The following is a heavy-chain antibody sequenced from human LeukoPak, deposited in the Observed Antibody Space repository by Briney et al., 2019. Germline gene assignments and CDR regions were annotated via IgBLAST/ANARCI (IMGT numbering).Heavy chain of an antibody. J-gene: IGHJ4*02. Sequence: SGTLSLTCAVYGGSFSGYYWSWIRQPPGKGLEWIGEINHSGSTNYNPSLKSRVTISVDTSKNQFSLKLSSVTAADTAVYYCARHSYYYGSGSYFDYWGQGTLVTVSS. D-gene: IGHD3-10*01. CDR3: ARHSYYYGSGSYFDY. CDR2: INHSGST. V-gene: IGHV4-34*01. CDR1: GGSFSGYY.